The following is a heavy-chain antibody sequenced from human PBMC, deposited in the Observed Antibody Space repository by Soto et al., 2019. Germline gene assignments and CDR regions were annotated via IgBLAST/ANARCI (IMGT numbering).Heavy chain of an antibody. D-gene: IGHD1-1*01. Sequence: QVHLVQSGAEVKKPGASVKVSCKASGYTFTGYGITWVRQAPGQGLEWMGWISAHNGNTDYAQKLQGRVIVTRDTSTSTAHLVLRSLRSDDTAVHYCARGRYGDYWRQGALVTVSS. CDR3: ARGRYGDY. CDR2: ISAHNGNT. J-gene: IGHJ4*02. CDR1: GYTFTGYG. V-gene: IGHV1-18*01.